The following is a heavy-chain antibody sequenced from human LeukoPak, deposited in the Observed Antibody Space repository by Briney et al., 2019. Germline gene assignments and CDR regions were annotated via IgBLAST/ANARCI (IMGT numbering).Heavy chain of an antibody. CDR2: ISGSGGST. J-gene: IGHJ4*02. Sequence: GGSLRLSCAASGFTSSNYAMNWVRQAPGKGLEWVSAISGSGGSTYYADSVKGRFTISRDNSKSTLYLQMNGLRAEDTAVYYCAKVDGSGHEDYWGQGTLVTVSS. V-gene: IGHV3-23*01. CDR3: AKVDGSGHEDY. D-gene: IGHD3-10*01. CDR1: GFTSSNYA.